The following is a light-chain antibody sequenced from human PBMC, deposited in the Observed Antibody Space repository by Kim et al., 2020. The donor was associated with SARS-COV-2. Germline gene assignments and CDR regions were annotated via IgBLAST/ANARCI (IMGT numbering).Light chain of an antibody. CDR1: QSVSSSY. CDR3: QQYGTSPLT. CDR2: GAS. V-gene: IGKV3-20*01. J-gene: IGKJ4*01. Sequence: EIVLTQSPATLSLSPGERAALSCRASQSVSSSYLAWYQQKPGQAPRLLFYGASSRATGIPDRFSGSGSGTDFTLTITRLEPDDFAVYYCQQYGTSPLTFGGGTKLEI.